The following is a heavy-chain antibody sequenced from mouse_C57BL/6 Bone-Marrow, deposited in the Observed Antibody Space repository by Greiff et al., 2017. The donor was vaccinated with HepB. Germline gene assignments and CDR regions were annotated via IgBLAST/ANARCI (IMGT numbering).Heavy chain of an antibody. J-gene: IGHJ2*01. Sequence: EVKLQESGGGLVQPGESLKLSCESNEYEFPSHDMSWVRKTPEKRLELVAAINSDGGSTYYPDTMERRFIISRDNTKKTLYLQMSSLRAEDTALYYCASHGDIYYYGSEDYWGQGTTLTVSS. V-gene: IGHV5-2*01. CDR2: INSDGGST. CDR1: EYEFPSHD. D-gene: IGHD1-1*01. CDR3: ASHGDIYYYGSEDY.